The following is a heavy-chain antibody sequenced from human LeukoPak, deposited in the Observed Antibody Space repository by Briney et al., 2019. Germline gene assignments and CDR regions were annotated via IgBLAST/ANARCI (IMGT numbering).Heavy chain of an antibody. CDR2: ISAYNGNT. CDR3: ARDSVYVNYDSSGYEYFQH. J-gene: IGHJ1*01. CDR1: GYTFTSYG. V-gene: IGHV1-18*01. D-gene: IGHD3-22*01. Sequence: ASVKVSCKASGYTFTSYGISWVRQAPGQGLEWMGWISAYNGNTNYAQKLQGGVTMTTDTSTSTAYMELRSLRSDDTAVYYCARDSVYVNYDSSGYEYFQHWGQGTLVTVSS.